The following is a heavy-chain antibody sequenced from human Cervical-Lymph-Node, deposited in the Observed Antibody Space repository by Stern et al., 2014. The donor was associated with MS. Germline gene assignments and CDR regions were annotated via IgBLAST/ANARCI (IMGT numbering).Heavy chain of an antibody. V-gene: IGHV3-11*01. CDR2: IGDSGRPT. CDR1: GFTFSNYY. CDR3: ARHVPARSRNWFDT. J-gene: IGHJ5*02. Sequence: VQLMQSGGGVVEPGGSLRLSCAASGFTFSNYYMSWVRQAPGKGLEWVSFIGDSGRPTDYGGSLRGRVTISRDNAKKSLYLQMSSLRAEDTAVYYCARHVPARSRNWFDTWGPGTLVTVSS. D-gene: IGHD1-14*01.